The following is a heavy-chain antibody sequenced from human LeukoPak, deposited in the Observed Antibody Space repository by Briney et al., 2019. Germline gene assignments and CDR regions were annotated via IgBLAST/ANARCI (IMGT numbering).Heavy chain of an antibody. CDR1: GFTFSNYG. J-gene: IGHJ3*02. D-gene: IGHD1-26*01. Sequence: ASVKVSCKPSGFTFSNYGFHWVRQAPGQGLEWMGWINTNTGNPTYAQGFTGRFVFSLDTSVSTAYLQISSLKAEDTAVYYCARGFWVGGPRAFDIWGQGTMVTVSS. CDR3: ARGFWVGGPRAFDI. V-gene: IGHV7-4-1*02. CDR2: INTNTGNP.